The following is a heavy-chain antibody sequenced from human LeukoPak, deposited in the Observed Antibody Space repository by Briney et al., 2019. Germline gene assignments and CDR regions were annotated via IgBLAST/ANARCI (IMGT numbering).Heavy chain of an antibody. CDR3: AGGGNSVYWFDP. J-gene: IGHJ5*02. D-gene: IGHD4-23*01. Sequence: GASVKVSCKVSGYTLTELSMHWVRQAPGKGLEWMGGFDPEDGETIYAQKFQGRVTMTEDTSTDTAYMELSSLRSEDTAVYYCAGGGNSVYWFDPWGQGTLVTVSS. V-gene: IGHV1-24*01. CDR2: FDPEDGET. CDR1: GYTLTELS.